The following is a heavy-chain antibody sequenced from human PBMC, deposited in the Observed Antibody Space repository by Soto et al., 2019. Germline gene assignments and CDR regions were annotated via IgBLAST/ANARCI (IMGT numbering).Heavy chain of an antibody. Sequence: QVQLVESGGGVVQPGRSLRLSCAASGFTFSSYGMHWVRQAPGKGLEWVAVIWYDGSNKYYADSVKGRFTISRDNSKNTLYLQMNSLRAEDTAVYYCARDKDYGDYGLGCFDLWGRGTLVTVSS. V-gene: IGHV3-33*01. D-gene: IGHD4-17*01. CDR1: GFTFSSYG. CDR2: IWYDGSNK. CDR3: ARDKDYGDYGLGCFDL. J-gene: IGHJ2*01.